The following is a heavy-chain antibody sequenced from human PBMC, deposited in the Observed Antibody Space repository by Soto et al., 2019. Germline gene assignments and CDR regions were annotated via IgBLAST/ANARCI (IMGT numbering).Heavy chain of an antibody. CDR1: GFSLSSSGVG. CDR3: AHSVGPLDY. V-gene: IGHV2-5*02. Sequence: QITLKESGPTLVKPTQTLTLTCTFSGFSLSSSGVGVGWIRQSPRKALEWLALIYWDDDKRYSPSLKNRLTIAKDISEDQVVLTMTNMDPVDTATYYCAHSVGPLDYWGQGILVIVSS. CDR2: IYWDDDK. D-gene: IGHD1-26*01. J-gene: IGHJ4*02.